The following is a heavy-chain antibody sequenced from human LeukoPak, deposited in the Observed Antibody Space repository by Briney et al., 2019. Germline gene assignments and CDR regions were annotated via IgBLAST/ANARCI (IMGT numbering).Heavy chain of an antibody. CDR2: IIPMFGTA. J-gene: IGHJ5*02. D-gene: IGHD2-21*02. CDR1: GFTFTSSA. V-gene: IGHV1-69*13. CDR3: ATSAYCGSDCYSSWFDP. Sequence: SVKVSCKASGFTFTSSAVQWVRQAPGQGLEWMGGIIPMFGTANYAQKFQGRVTITAAESTTTAYMELSSLRSDDTAMYYCATSAYCGSDCYSSWFDPWGQGALVTVSS.